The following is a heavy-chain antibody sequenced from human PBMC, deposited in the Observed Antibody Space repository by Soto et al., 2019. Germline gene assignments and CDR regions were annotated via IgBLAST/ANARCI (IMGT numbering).Heavy chain of an antibody. J-gene: IGHJ4*02. CDR1: GYDFTSHW. D-gene: IGHD2-21*02. Sequence: PGESLKISCKAFGYDFTSHWIGWVRQIPGKGLEWMGFISPGDSNTRYSPSFQGQVTISVDESTTTAYLQWSSLKASDTATYFCARRHHLCRGDTCFLPDYWGQGTLVTVSS. V-gene: IGHV5-51*01. CDR3: ARRHHLCRGDTCFLPDY. CDR2: ISPGDSNT.